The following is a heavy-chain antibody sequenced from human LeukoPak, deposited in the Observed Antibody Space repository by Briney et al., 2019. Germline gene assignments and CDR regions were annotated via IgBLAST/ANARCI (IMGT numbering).Heavy chain of an antibody. V-gene: IGHV4-34*01. D-gene: IGHD3-10*01. CDR2: INHSGST. CDR1: GGSFSGYY. CDR3: AREIITMVRGGDYFDY. Sequence: SETLSLTCAVYGGSFSGYYWSWIRQPPGKGLEWIGEINHSGSTNYNPSLKSRVTISVDTSKNQFSLKLSSVTAADTAVYYCAREIITMVRGGDYFDYWGQGTLVTVSS. J-gene: IGHJ4*02.